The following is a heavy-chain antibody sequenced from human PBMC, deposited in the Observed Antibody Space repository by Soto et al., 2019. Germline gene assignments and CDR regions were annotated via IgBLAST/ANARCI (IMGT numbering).Heavy chain of an antibody. D-gene: IGHD2-15*01. Sequence: QVQRVQSGAEEKKPGASVKVSCKASGYTFTSYAMHWVRQAPGQRLEWMGWINAGNGNTKYSQKFQGRVTITRDTSASTAYMELSSLRSEDTAVYYCARDRGVVAATTNWFDPWGQGTLVTVSS. CDR3: ARDRGVVAATTNWFDP. CDR2: INAGNGNT. V-gene: IGHV1-3*05. J-gene: IGHJ5*02. CDR1: GYTFTSYA.